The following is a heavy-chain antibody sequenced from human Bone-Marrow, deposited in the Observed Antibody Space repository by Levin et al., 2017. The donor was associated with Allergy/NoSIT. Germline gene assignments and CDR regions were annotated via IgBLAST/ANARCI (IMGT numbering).Heavy chain of an antibody. CDR1: GFTFSSYS. D-gene: IGHD3-3*01. CDR3: ARAHLQDVLRFLEWLSHPPYYYYYMDV. V-gene: IGHV3-21*01. J-gene: IGHJ6*03. Sequence: GGSLRLSCAASGFTFSSYSMNWVRQAPGKGLEWVSSISSSSSYIYYADSVKGRFTISRDNAKNSLYLQMNSLRAEDTAVYYCARAHLQDVLRFLEWLSHPPYYYYYMDVWGKGTTVTVSS. CDR2: ISSSSSYI.